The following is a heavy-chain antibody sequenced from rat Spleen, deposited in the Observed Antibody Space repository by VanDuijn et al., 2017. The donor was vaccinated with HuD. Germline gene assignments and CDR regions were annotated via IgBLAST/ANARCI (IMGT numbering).Heavy chain of an antibody. D-gene: IGHD2-3*01. J-gene: IGHJ2*01. V-gene: IGHV5-22*01. CDR2: ISYEGSST. CDR3: AKDREYNGYNSFDS. Sequence: EVQLVESGGGLVQPGRSLKLSCAASGFTFSNYGMAWVRQAPTKGLEWVASISYEGSSTYYGDSVKGRFTISRDNAKSTLYLQMNSLGSEDTATYYCAKDREYNGYNSFDSWGQGVMVTGSS. CDR1: GFTFSNYG.